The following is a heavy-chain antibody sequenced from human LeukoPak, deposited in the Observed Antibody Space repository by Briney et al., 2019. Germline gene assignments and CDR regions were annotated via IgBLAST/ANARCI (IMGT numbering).Heavy chain of an antibody. V-gene: IGHV3-30*18. J-gene: IGHJ4*02. CDR2: ISYDGSNK. CDR1: GFTFSSYG. D-gene: IGHD5-24*01. CDR3: AKVSLNNYYDY. Sequence: GGSLRLSCAASGFTFSSYGMHWVRQAPGKGLEWVAVISYDGSNKYYADSVKGRFTISRDNSKNTLYLQMNSLRAEDTAVYYCAKVSLNNYYDYWGQGILVTVSS.